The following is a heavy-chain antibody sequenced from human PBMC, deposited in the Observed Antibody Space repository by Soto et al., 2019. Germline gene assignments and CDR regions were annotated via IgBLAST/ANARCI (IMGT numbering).Heavy chain of an antibody. CDR3: ARGWGLYSTSWYRFDP. D-gene: IGHD2-2*01. V-gene: IGHV1-3*01. J-gene: IGHJ5*02. CDR2: INAGNGNT. Sequence: ASVKVSCKASGYTFTSYAMHWVRQAPGQRLEWMGWINAGNGNTKYSQKFQGRVTITRDTSASTAYMELSSLRSEDTAVYYCARGWGLYSTSWYRFDPWGQGTLVTVSS. CDR1: GYTFTSYA.